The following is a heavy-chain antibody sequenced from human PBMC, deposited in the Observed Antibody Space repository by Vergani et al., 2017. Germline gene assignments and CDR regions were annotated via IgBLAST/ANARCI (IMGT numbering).Heavy chain of an antibody. D-gene: IGHD1-26*01. CDR3: ARDLRGGSYPPAVASQGY. Sequence: QVQLVQSGAEVKKPGSSVKVSCKASGGTFSSYAISWVRQAPGQGLEWMGRIIPIFGTANYAQKFQGRVTITADESTSTAYMELSSLRSEDTAVYYCARDLRGGSYPPAVASQGYWGQGTLVTVSS. V-gene: IGHV1-69*18. J-gene: IGHJ4*02. CDR1: GGTFSSYA. CDR2: IIPIFGTA.